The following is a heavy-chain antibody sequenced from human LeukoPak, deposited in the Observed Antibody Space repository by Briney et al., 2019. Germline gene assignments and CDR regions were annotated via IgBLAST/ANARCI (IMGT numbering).Heavy chain of an antibody. CDR1: GFMFSTYG. J-gene: IGHJ4*02. Sequence: GGSLRLSCTVSGFMFSTYGMHWVRQAPGKGLEWVAVIWYDGSNKYHADFVKGRFTISRDNSKNILYLQMNSLRVEDTALYYCAGDLYDGVAHDWGQGTLVTVSS. CDR3: AGDLYDGVAHD. CDR2: IWYDGSNK. D-gene: IGHD5/OR15-5a*01. V-gene: IGHV3-33*01.